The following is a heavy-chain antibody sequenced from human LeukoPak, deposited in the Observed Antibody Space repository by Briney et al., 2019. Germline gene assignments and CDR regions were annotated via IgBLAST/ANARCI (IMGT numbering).Heavy chain of an antibody. V-gene: IGHV3-48*03. J-gene: IGHJ4*02. CDR2: ISSSGSTI. D-gene: IGHD1-14*01. Sequence: RGGSLRLSCAASGFTFSSYEMKWVRQAPGKGLEWVSYISSSGSTIYYADSVKGRLTISRDNAKNSLYLQMNSLRAEDTAVYYCARDRWTGECDYWGQGTLVTVSS. CDR1: GFTFSSYE. CDR3: ARDRWTGECDY.